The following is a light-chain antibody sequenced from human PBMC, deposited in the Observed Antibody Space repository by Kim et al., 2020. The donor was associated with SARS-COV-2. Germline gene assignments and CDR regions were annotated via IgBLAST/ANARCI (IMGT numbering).Light chain of an antibody. CDR1: KLGDKY. Sequence: VSPGQTASITCSGDKLGDKYACWYQQKPGQSPVLVIYQDSKRPSGIPERFSGSNSGNTATLTISGTQAMDEADYYCQAWDSSTDVFGTGTKVTVL. CDR3: QAWDSSTDV. CDR2: QDS. V-gene: IGLV3-1*01. J-gene: IGLJ1*01.